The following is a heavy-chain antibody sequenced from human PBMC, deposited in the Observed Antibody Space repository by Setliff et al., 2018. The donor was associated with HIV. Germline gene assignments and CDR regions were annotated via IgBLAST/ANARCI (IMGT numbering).Heavy chain of an antibody. Sequence: LRLSCAASGFPFSPYSMNWVRQAPGKGLEWVANIKQDGSEKYYVDSVKGRFTISRDNAKKSLYLQMNSLRAEDTALYFCARALRLISPARTWDVWGQGTTVTVSS. J-gene: IGHJ6*02. CDR2: IKQDGSEK. CDR1: GFPFSPYS. CDR3: ARALRLISPARTWDV. V-gene: IGHV3-7*03. D-gene: IGHD3-16*01.